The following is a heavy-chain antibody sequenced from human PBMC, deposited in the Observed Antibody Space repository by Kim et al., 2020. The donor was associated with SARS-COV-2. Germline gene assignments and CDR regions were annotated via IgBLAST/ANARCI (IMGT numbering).Heavy chain of an antibody. CDR3: ARGSGWAFDY. Sequence: TKYSRKSRGRGTITRETTASTAYMELSSLRSEDTAVYYCARGSGWAFDYWGQGTLVTVAS. J-gene: IGHJ4*02. CDR2: T. V-gene: IGHV1-3*01. D-gene: IGHD6-19*01.